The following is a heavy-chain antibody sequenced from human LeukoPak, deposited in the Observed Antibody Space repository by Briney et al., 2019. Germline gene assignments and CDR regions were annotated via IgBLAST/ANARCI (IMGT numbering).Heavy chain of an antibody. CDR3: ARGRGLGIAVAVHFDY. CDR1: GGSISSYY. CDR2: IYYSGST. V-gene: IGHV4-59*01. Sequence: SETLSLTCTVSGGSISSYYWSWIRQPPGKGLEWIGYIYYSGSTNYNPSLKSRVTISVDTSKNQFSLKLSSVTAADTAVYYCARGRGLGIAVAVHFDYWGQGTLVTVSS. D-gene: IGHD6-19*01. J-gene: IGHJ4*02.